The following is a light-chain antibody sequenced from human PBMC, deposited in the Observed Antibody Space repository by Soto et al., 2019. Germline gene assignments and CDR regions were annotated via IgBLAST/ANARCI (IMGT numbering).Light chain of an antibody. J-gene: IGKJ3*01. V-gene: IGKV1-5*01. CDR2: DVS. CDR3: QQYESYSAT. Sequence: DIQMTQSPSALSASVGDTVTITCRASQGVSGWLAWYQQKAGKAPKLLIYDVSDLKRGVPPRFSGSGSGTEFTLTISGLHPDDFATYYCQQYESYSATFGPGTKVDIK. CDR1: QGVSGW.